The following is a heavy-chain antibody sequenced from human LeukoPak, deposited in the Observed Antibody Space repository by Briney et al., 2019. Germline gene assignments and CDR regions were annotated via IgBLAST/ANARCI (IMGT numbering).Heavy chain of an antibody. Sequence: GGSLRLSCAASGFTFSSYAMSWVRQAPGKGLEWVSGIFIHGDETYHAESVKGRFTTSRDNSKSTLYLQMNSLTADDTAVYYCAKHTEGTLRSLDYWGQGTLVTVSS. D-gene: IGHD5/OR15-5a*01. V-gene: IGHV3-23*01. CDR1: GFTFSSYA. CDR3: AKHTEGTLRSLDY. CDR2: IFIHGDET. J-gene: IGHJ4*02.